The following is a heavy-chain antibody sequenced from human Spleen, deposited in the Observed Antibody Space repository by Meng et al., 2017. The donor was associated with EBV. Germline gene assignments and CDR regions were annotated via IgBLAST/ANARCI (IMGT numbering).Heavy chain of an antibody. Sequence: EVQLVESGGTLIQPGGSLRLSCAASGFTVSSNYMSWVRQAPGKGLEWVSILYSGGTAYYADSVKGRFTISRDNSKTTSFLQMSSLRVEDTAVYFCARDAYGATYWGQGPLGTVDS. CDR2: LYSGGTA. CDR1: GFTVSSNY. D-gene: IGHD1-26*01. V-gene: IGHV3-53*01. CDR3: ARDAYGATY. J-gene: IGHJ4*02.